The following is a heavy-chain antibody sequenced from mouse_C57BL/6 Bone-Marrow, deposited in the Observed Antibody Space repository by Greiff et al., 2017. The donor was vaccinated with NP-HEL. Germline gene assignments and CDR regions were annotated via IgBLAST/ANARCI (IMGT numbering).Heavy chain of an antibody. V-gene: IGHV1-63*01. CDR2: IYPGGGYT. CDR3: ARWTITPVVAPFDY. D-gene: IGHD1-1*01. J-gene: IGHJ2*01. Sequence: VQLQQSGAELVRPGTSVKMSCKASGYTFTNYWIGWAKQRPGHGLEWIGDIYPGGGYTNYNEKFKGKATLTADKSSSTAYMQFSSLTSEDSAIYYCARWTITPVVAPFDYGGQGTTLTVSS. CDR1: GYTFTNYW.